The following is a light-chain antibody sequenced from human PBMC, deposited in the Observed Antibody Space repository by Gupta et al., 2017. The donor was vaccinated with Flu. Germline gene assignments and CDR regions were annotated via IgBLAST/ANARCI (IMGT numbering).Light chain of an antibody. CDR1: SGSRGSND. Sequence: SGSRGSNDVQWYQQRPGSFPTTVIDEDNRRPSGVPDRFSGSIDISSNSASLTISGLGSEDEADYYCQSYDTTSRWVFGGGTRVTVL. J-gene: IGLJ3*02. CDR2: EDN. V-gene: IGLV6-57*01. CDR3: QSYDTTSRWV.